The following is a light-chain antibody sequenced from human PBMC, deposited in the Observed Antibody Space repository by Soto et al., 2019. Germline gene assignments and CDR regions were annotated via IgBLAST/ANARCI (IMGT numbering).Light chain of an antibody. J-gene: IGKJ1*01. CDR3: QQYDIYSWT. V-gene: IGKV1-39*01. Sequence: DIQMTQSPSSLSASVGDRVTITCRASQSISSYLNWYQQKPGKAPKLLIYAASSLQSGVPSRFSGSGSGTEFTLTISSLQPDDFATYYCQQYDIYSWTFGQGTKVDI. CDR1: QSISSY. CDR2: AAS.